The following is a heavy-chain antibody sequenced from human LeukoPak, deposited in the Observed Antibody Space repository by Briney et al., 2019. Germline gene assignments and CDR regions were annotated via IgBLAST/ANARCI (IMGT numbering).Heavy chain of an antibody. Sequence: ASVKVSCKVSGYTLTELSMHWVRQAPGKGLEWMGGCDPEDGETIYAQKFQGRVTMTEDTSTDTAYMELSSLRSEDTAVYYCATGRHTAVAMDVWGKGTTVTVSS. CDR3: ATGRHTAVAMDV. J-gene: IGHJ6*03. D-gene: IGHD6-19*01. V-gene: IGHV1-24*01. CDR1: GYTLTELS. CDR2: CDPEDGET.